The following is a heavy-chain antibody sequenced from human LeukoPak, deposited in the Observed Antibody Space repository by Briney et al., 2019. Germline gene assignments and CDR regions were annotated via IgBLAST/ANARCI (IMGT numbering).Heavy chain of an antibody. CDR3: ARVTGTTPRYGMDV. J-gene: IGHJ6*04. CDR2: INHSGST. Sequence: PSETLSLTCAVYGGSFSGYYWSWIRQPPGKGPEWIGEINHSGSTNYNPSLKSRVTISVDTSKNQFSLKLSSVTAADTAVYYCARVTGTTPRYGMDVWGKGTTVTVSS. CDR1: GGSFSGYY. D-gene: IGHD1-1*01. V-gene: IGHV4-34*01.